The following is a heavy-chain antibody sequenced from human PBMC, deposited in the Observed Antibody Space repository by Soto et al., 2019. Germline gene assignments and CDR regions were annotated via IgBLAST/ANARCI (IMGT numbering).Heavy chain of an antibody. CDR1: GFSLNTGGLG. CDR2: IFCVFDK. CDR3: IPVRCGGDCLQSYSSHFYYGLDV. Sequence: SGPTLVNPTQTLTLTCTFSGFSLNTGGLGVGWIRQPPGKAMEWLALIFCVFDKRYNPSLKSRFTITRDTSKNQVVLTMTTMAPVDAGTYYCIPVRCGGDCLQSYSSHFYYGLDVWGPGTTVTVSS. V-gene: IGHV2-5*04. D-gene: IGHD2-21*02. J-gene: IGHJ6*02.